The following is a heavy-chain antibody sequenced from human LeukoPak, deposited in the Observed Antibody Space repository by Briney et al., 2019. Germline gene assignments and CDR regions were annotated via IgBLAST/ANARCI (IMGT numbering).Heavy chain of an antibody. D-gene: IGHD2-2*01. CDR2: ISAGNGNT. Sequence: EASVKVSCKASGYTFTSYAMHWVRQAPGQRLEWMGWISAGNGNTKYSQKFQGRVTITRDTSASTAYMELSSLRSEDTAVYYCARDPSIVVVPAAMWEDSWFDPWGQGTLVTVSS. V-gene: IGHV1-3*01. CDR1: GYTFTSYA. J-gene: IGHJ5*02. CDR3: ARDPSIVVVPAAMWEDSWFDP.